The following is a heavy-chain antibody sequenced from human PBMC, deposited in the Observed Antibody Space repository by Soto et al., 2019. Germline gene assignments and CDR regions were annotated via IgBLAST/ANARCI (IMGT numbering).Heavy chain of an antibody. D-gene: IGHD3-3*01. Sequence: PSETLSLTCTVSGGSISSSSYYWGWIRQPPGKGLEWIGSIYYSGSTYYNPSLKSRVTISVDTSKNQFSLKLSSVTAADTAVYYCASGHYDFWSGFQDAFDIWGQGTMVTVSS. CDR1: GGSISSSSYY. CDR3: ASGHYDFWSGFQDAFDI. V-gene: IGHV4-39*01. J-gene: IGHJ3*02. CDR2: IYYSGST.